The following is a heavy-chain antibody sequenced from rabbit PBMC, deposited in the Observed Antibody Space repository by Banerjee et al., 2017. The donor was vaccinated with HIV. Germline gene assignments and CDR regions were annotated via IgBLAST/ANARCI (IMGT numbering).Heavy chain of an antibody. J-gene: IGHJ4*01. D-gene: IGHD6-1*01. CDR2: IDAGSSGSA. Sequence: QQQLVESGGGLVKPGASLTLTCKVSGFTISSSYWICWVRQAPGKGLEWIACIDAGSSGSAHYASWVKSRFTISKTSSTTVTLQMTSLTAADTATYFCARAAYAGGAGYGYAYYFNLWGPGTLVTVS. CDR3: ARAAYAGGAGYGYAYYFNL. CDR1: GFTISSSYW. V-gene: IGHV1S45*01.